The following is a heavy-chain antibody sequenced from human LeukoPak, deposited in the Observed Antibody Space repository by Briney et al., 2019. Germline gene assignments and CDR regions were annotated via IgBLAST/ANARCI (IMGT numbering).Heavy chain of an antibody. CDR2: IIPILGIA. CDR3: ARSETTVVVTVTYFQH. CDR1: GGTFSSYA. V-gene: IGHV1-69*04. Sequence: GSSVKVSCKASGGTFSSYAISWVRQAPGQGLEWMGRIIPILGIANYAQKFQGRVTITADKSTSTAYMELSSLRSEDTAVYYCARSETTVVVTVTYFQHWGQGTLVTVSS. D-gene: IGHD2-21*02. J-gene: IGHJ1*01.